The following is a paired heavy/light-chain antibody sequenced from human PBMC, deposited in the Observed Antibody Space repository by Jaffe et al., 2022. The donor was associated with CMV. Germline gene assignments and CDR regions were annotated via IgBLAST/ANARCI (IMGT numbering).Heavy chain of an antibody. CDR3: ARGLYYYDSGGYHNYFDY. CDR1: GFTLSSYA. Sequence: EVQLVESGGGLVQPGGSLRLSCAASGFTLSSYAMSWVRQAPGKGLEWVSAISGSGGTTYYADSVKGRFTISRDISKNTLYLQMNSLRAEDTAVYYCARGLYYYDSGGYHNYFDYWGQGTLVTVSS. D-gene: IGHD3-22*01. J-gene: IGHJ4*02. V-gene: IGHV3-23*04. CDR2: ISGSGGTT.
Light chain of an antibody. CDR2: RNN. CDR3: AAWDDSLSGVV. CDR1: SSNIGGYY. V-gene: IGLV1-47*01. Sequence: QSVLTQTPSASGTPGQRVTISCSGGSSNIGGYYVYWYQQLPGTAPKLLIYRNNQRPSGVPDRFSGSKSGTSASLAISGLRSEDESHYYCAAWDDSLSGVVFGGGTKLTVL. J-gene: IGLJ2*01.